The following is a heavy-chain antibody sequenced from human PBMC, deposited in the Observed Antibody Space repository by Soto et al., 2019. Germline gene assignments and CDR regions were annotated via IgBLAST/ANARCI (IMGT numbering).Heavy chain of an antibody. Sequence: GSLRLSSAASGFTFRNYYISSFRQAPGRGLEWVANIKQDGSEKFYVASVKGRFTISRDNDKNSLYLQMNNLRADDTAVYYCAGGAGWLCDYWGQGTLVTVSS. CDR1: GFTFRNYY. CDR2: IKQDGSEK. CDR3: AGGAGWLCDY. D-gene: IGHD6-19*01. J-gene: IGHJ4*02. V-gene: IGHV3-7*04.